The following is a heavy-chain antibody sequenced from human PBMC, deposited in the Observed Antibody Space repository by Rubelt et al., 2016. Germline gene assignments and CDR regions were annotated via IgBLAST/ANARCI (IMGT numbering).Heavy chain of an antibody. CDR2: IYYSGST. CDR3: ARASTVLLHFDY. D-gene: IGHD2/OR15-2a*01. V-gene: IGHV4-39*07. CDR1: GDSISSTSYY. J-gene: IGHJ4*02. Sequence: QVQLQESGPGQVKPSETLSLSCTVSGDSISSTSYYWVWIRQPPGKGLEWIGSIYYSGSTYYNPSLKSRVTISVDTSKNQFSLKLTSVTAADTAVYYCARASTVLLHFDYWGQGTLVTVSS.